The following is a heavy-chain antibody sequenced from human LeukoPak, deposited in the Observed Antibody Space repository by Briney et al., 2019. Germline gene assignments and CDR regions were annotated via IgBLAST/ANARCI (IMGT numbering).Heavy chain of an antibody. J-gene: IGHJ4*02. CDR1: GFTFSSFA. Sequence: GGSLRLSCAASGFTFSSFAMSWVRQAPGKGLEWVSAISGGGTSTYYADSVKGRFTISRDNAKNSLYLQMNSLRAEDTAVYYCARCMVGYSYGVDYWGQGTLVTVSS. CDR3: ARCMVGYSYGVDY. V-gene: IGHV3-23*01. CDR2: ISGGGTST. D-gene: IGHD5-18*01.